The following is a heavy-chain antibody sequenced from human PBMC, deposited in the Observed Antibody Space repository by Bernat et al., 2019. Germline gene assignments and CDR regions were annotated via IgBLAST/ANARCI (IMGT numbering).Heavy chain of an antibody. J-gene: IGHJ6*03. D-gene: IGHD1-1*01. Sequence: QVQLVQSGAEVKKPGASVKVSCKASGFTFTGYYIHWVRQAPGQGLEWMGRINPNSGATNSAQEFQGRVTMTRDTSISTAYMELSRLRSDDTAVYYCVRDQGGTHLYSSYYMDVWGKGTTVTVS. CDR2: INPNSGAT. V-gene: IGHV1-2*06. CDR1: GFTFTGYY. CDR3: VRDQGGTHLYSSYYMDV.